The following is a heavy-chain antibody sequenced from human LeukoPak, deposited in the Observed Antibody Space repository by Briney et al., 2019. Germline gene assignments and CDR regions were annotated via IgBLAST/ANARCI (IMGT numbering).Heavy chain of an antibody. CDR3: AKVRSGDIAAALNY. D-gene: IGHD6-13*01. V-gene: IGHV3-23*01. CDR2: ISGSGDNT. Sequence: GGSLRLSCAASGFTFSSYAMNWVRQAPGKGLEWVSGISGSGDNTYYADSVKGRFTISRDNSKNTLFLQMNSLRAEDTAVYYCAKVRSGDIAAALNYWGQGTLVPVSS. CDR1: GFTFSSYA. J-gene: IGHJ4*02.